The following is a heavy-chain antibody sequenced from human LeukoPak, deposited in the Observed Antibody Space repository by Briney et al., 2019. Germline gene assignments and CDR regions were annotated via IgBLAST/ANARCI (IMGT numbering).Heavy chain of an antibody. CDR1: GFTLSSYG. V-gene: IGHV3-30*18. Sequence: GRSLRLSCAASGFTLSSYGMHWVRQAPGKGLEWVAVISYDGSNKYYADSVKGRFTISRDNSKNTLYLQMNSLRAEDTAVYYCAKVTVAGVRNFDYWGQGTLVTVSS. CDR2: ISYDGSNK. D-gene: IGHD6-19*01. CDR3: AKVTVAGVRNFDY. J-gene: IGHJ4*02.